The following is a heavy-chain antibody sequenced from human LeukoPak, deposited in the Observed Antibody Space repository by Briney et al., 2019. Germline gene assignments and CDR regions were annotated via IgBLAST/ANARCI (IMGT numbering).Heavy chain of an antibody. J-gene: IGHJ4*02. D-gene: IGHD1-26*01. CDR1: GVTFSIYA. CDR2: IIPIFGTA. Sequence: VKVSCKASGVTFSIYAISWVRQAPGQGLEWMGGIIPIFGTANYAQKLQGRVTITTDESTSTAYMELSSLRSEDTAVYYCARARIMGATSPFDYWGQGTLITVSS. CDR3: ARARIMGATSPFDY. V-gene: IGHV1-69*13.